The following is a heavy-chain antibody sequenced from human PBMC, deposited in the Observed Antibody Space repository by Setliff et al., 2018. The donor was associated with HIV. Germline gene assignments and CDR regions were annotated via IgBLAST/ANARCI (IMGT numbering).Heavy chain of an antibody. CDR1: GYTFSSYG. CDR2: ISGFNGKI. J-gene: IGHJ6*03. CDR3: ARDLGGEHDYADPAYMDV. V-gene: IGHV1-18*01. Sequence: ASVKVSCKASGYTFSSYGISWVRQAPGQGLEWMGWISGFNGKINYAENFQGRVTLTTDSSASTAHMELWSLTSDDTAVYYCARDLGGEHDYADPAYMDVWDKGTTVTVSS. D-gene: IGHD4-17*01.